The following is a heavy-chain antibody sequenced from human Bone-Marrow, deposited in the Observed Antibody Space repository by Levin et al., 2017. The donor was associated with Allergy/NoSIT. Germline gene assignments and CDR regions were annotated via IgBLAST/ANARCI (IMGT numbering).Heavy chain of an antibody. Sequence: GGSLRLSCAASGFTFSDYYMSWIRQAPGKGLEWVSYISSSGSTIYYADSVKGRFTISRDNAKNSLYLQMNSLRAEDTAVYYCARDAYCTNGVCYWPEYYYDYGMDGWGQGTTVTVSS. CDR2: ISSSGSTI. J-gene: IGHJ6*02. CDR1: GFTFSDYY. D-gene: IGHD2-8*01. V-gene: IGHV3-11*01. CDR3: ARDAYCTNGVCYWPEYYYDYGMDG.